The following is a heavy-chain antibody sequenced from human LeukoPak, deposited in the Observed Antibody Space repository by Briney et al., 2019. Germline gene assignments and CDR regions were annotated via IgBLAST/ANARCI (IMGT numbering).Heavy chain of an antibody. CDR2: ISGSGGST. V-gene: IGHV3-23*01. CDR3: AKDPERYFDWLTG. J-gene: IGHJ4*02. D-gene: IGHD3-9*01. CDR1: GFTFSSYA. Sequence: GGSLRLSCAASGFTFSSYAMSWVRQAPGKGLEWVSAISGSGGSTYYADSVKGRFTISRDNSKNTLYLQLNSLRAEDTAVYYCAKDPERYFDWLTGWGQGTLVTVSS.